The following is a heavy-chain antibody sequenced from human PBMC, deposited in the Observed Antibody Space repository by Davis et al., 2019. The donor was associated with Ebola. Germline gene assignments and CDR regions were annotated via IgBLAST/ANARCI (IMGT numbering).Heavy chain of an antibody. J-gene: IGHJ4*02. Sequence: AASVKVSCKASGYTFTSYYMHWVRQAPGQGLEWMGIINPSGGSTSYAQKFQGRVTITRDTSASTAYMELSSLRSEDTAVYYCARDWITIFGVPHRGALGYWGQGTLVTVSS. D-gene: IGHD3-3*01. V-gene: IGHV1-46*01. CDR3: ARDWITIFGVPHRGALGY. CDR1: GYTFTSYY. CDR2: INPSGGST.